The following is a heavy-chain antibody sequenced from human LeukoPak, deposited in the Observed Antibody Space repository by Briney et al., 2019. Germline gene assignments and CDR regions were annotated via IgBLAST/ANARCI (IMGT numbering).Heavy chain of an antibody. J-gene: IGHJ6*03. CDR3: AKDYYGSGSYGLYYYYYMDV. CDR1: GFTFSSYE. D-gene: IGHD3-10*01. CDR2: LRYDGSKK. V-gene: IGHV3-30*02. Sequence: GGSLRLSCAASGFTFSSYEMNWVRQAPGKGLEWVARLRYDGSKKYHADSVKGRFTISRDNSKNTLYLQMNSLRAEDTAVYYCAKDYYGSGSYGLYYYYYMDVWGKGTTVTISS.